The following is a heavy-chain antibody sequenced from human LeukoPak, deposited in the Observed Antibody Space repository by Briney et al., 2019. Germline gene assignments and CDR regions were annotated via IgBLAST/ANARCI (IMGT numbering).Heavy chain of an antibody. CDR2: ISFDGTNK. J-gene: IGHJ4*02. CDR3: ARDLLPGYCSSTSCT. CDR1: GFTFSTYG. Sequence: PGGSLRLSCEASGFTFSTYGVHWVRQAPGRGLEWVAFISFDGTNKYYGDSVKGRFTISRDNAKNSLYLQMNSLRAEDTAVYYCARDLLPGYCSSTSCTWGQGTLVTVSS. V-gene: IGHV3-30*03. D-gene: IGHD2-2*01.